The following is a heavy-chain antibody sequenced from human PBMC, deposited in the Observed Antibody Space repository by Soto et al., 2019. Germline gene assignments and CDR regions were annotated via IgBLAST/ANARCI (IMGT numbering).Heavy chain of an antibody. CDR3: AKEGSSGWYRIAFDY. Sequence: EVQLLESGGDLVKPGGSLRLSCAASGFTFSSYAMNWVRQAPGKGLEWVSIISGSGGSTYYADSVKGRFTISRDNSKNTLYLQMNSLRAEDTGVYYCAKEGSSGWYRIAFDYWGQGTLVTVSS. CDR2: ISGSGGST. D-gene: IGHD6-19*01. V-gene: IGHV3-23*01. CDR1: GFTFSSYA. J-gene: IGHJ4*02.